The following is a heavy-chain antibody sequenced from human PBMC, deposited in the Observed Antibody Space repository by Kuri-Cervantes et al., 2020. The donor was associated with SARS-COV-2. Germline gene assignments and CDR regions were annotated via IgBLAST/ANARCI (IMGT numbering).Heavy chain of an antibody. CDR2: IIPRFDTA. Sequence: SVKVSCKASGGTFRSYAIAWVRQAPGLGLQWMGTIIPRFDTANYAQNFQGRVTITADESTSTAYMELSSLRSEDTAVYYCARAHCSGGSCYPEYYYYYGMDVWGQGTTVTVSS. V-gene: IGHV1-69*13. CDR3: ARAHCSGGSCYPEYYYYYGMDV. D-gene: IGHD2-15*01. CDR1: GGTFRSYA. J-gene: IGHJ6*02.